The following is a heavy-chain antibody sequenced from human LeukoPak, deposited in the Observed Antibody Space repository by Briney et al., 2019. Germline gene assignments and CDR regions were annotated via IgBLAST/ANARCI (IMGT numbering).Heavy chain of an antibody. Sequence: ASVKVSCKASGYTFTSYDINWVRQATGQGLEWMGWMNPNSGNTGYAQKFQGRVTITRNTPISTAYMELSSLRSEDTAVYYCAILYSRPKIQLWATWGQGTMVTVSS. CDR1: GYTFTSYD. J-gene: IGHJ3*01. D-gene: IGHD5-18*01. CDR2: MNPNSGNT. V-gene: IGHV1-8*03. CDR3: AILYSRPKIQLWAT.